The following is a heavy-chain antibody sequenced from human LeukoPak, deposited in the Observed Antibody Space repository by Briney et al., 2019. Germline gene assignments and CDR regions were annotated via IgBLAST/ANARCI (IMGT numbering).Heavy chain of an antibody. CDR2: IYYSGST. J-gene: IGHJ4*02. Sequence: SETLSLTCTVSGGSISSYYWSWIRQPPGKGLEWIGNIYYSGSTNYNPSLKSRVTISVDTSKNQFSLKLSSVTAADTAVYYCARGTTGYEYYFDYWGQGTLVTVSS. V-gene: IGHV4-59*12. CDR3: ARGTTGYEYYFDY. CDR1: GGSISSYY. D-gene: IGHD1-14*01.